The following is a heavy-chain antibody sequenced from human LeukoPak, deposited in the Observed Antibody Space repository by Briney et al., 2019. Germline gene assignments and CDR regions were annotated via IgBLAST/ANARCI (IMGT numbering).Heavy chain of an antibody. J-gene: IGHJ4*02. V-gene: IGHV3-30*04. CDR2: ISSDGTNK. Sequence: GGSLRLSCAASGFTFSAYPIHWVRQAPGKGLEWVALISSDGTNKYYADSVKGRFTMFRDNSKNTLYLQMDSLRAEDTAVYYCAKEAGYCSTTTCYVDYWGQGTLVTVSS. CDR1: GFTFSAYP. D-gene: IGHD2-2*03. CDR3: AKEAGYCSTTTCYVDY.